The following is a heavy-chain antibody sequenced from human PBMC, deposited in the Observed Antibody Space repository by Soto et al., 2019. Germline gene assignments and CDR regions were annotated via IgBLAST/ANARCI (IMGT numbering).Heavy chain of an antibody. CDR1: GYTLTEFS. Sequence: ASVKVSCKASGYTLTEFSMHWVRQAPGGGLEWLGGFDPRKGETIYAQKFQGRVAMTEDTSTDTAYTELSRLRSDDTAVYYCATDSDATGYALRDFDIWGQGTMVTVSS. D-gene: IGHD2-2*01. CDR3: ATDSDATGYALRDFDI. CDR2: FDPRKGET. V-gene: IGHV1-24*01. J-gene: IGHJ3*02.